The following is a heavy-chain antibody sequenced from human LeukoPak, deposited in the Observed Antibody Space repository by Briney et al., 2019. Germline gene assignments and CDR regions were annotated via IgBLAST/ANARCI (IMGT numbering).Heavy chain of an antibody. D-gene: IGHD2-2*01. V-gene: IGHV1-69*04. CDR2: IIPILGIA. CDR3: ARTCSSSSCYHIY. CDR1: GGTFSSYA. Sequence: SVKVSCKASGGTFSSYAISWVRQAPGQGLEWMGRIIPILGIANYAQKFQGRVTMTRDTSTTTAYMELRSLRSDDTAVYYCARTCSSSSCYHIYWGQGTLVTVSS. J-gene: IGHJ4*02.